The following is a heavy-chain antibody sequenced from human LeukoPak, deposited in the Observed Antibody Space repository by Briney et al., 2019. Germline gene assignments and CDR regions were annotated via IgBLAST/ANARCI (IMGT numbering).Heavy chain of an antibody. CDR1: GGTFSSYA. Sequence: SAKVSCKASGGTFSSYAISWVRQAPGQGLEWMGGIIPIFGTANYAQKFQGRVTITADESTSTAYMELSSLRSEDTAVYYCARAGIVVVQPPGLRYFQHWGQGTLVTVSS. D-gene: IGHD2-2*01. J-gene: IGHJ1*01. CDR2: IIPIFGTA. CDR3: ARAGIVVVQPPGLRYFQH. V-gene: IGHV1-69*01.